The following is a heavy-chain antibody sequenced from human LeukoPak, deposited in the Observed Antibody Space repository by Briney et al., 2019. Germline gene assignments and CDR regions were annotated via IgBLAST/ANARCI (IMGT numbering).Heavy chain of an antibody. D-gene: IGHD4-17*01. Sequence: SETLSLTCSVSGVSISSYYWSWIRQPPGKGRDGIGYIYYTGSTNYNPSLKSRVTLSVDTSKNQFSLKLSSVTAADPDVYYCARLGVYGDYDLGYWGQGTLVTVSS. V-gene: IGHV4-59*08. CDR1: GVSISSYY. J-gene: IGHJ4*02. CDR2: IYYTGST. CDR3: ARLGVYGDYDLGY.